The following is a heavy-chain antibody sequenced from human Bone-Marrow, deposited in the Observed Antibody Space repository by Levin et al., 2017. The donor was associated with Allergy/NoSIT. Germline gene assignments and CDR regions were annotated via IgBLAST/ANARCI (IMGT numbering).Heavy chain of an antibody. V-gene: IGHV3-23*01. J-gene: IGHJ3*02. CDR2: LSGSGGNT. Sequence: LSLTCAASGFTFSRYGMSWVRQAPGRGLEWVLALSGSGGNTYYADSVKGRFTISRDNSKNTLFLQMNSLRVEDTAVYYCAKDRGWYGDAFDIWGQGTMVTVSS. CDR1: GFTFSRYG. CDR3: AKDRGWYGDAFDI. D-gene: IGHD6-19*01.